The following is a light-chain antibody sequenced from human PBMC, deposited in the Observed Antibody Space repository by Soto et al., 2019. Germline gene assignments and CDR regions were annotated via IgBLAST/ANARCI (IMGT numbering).Light chain of an antibody. V-gene: IGKV3-20*01. Sequence: EIVLTQSPGTLSLSPGERATLSCRASQSVSSSYLAWNHQKPGQAPRLLIYGASSRATGIPDRFSGSGSVTDFTLTISRREPEEFAVYYCHQYDSAPLTCGGGTRVAIK. CDR2: GAS. CDR1: QSVSSSY. CDR3: HQYDSAPLT. J-gene: IGKJ4*02.